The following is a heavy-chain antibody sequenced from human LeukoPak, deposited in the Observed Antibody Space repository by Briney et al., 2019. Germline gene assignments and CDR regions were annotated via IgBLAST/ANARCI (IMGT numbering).Heavy chain of an antibody. CDR2: ISHNGNT. CDR3: ARHGRGSPYDNFDY. D-gene: IGHD3-10*01. J-gene: IGHJ4*02. V-gene: IGHV4-34*01. CDR1: GGSFSGNY. Sequence: SETLSLTCAVYGGSFSGNYWSWIRQAPGKGLEWIGEISHNGNTNYNPSLKSRVTISVDTSNNQFSLKLTSLTAADTAVYYCARHGRGSPYDNFDYWGQGTLITVSS.